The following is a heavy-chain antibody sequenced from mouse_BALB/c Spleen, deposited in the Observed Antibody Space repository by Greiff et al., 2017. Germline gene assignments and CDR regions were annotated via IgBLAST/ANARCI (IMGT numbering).Heavy chain of an antibody. CDR1: GYSFTGYY. CDR3: ATNWDYAMDY. D-gene: IGHD4-1*01. Sequence: VQLQQSGPELVKPGASVKISCKASGYSFTGYYMHWVKQSHVKSLEWIGRINPYNGATSYNQNFKDKASLTVDKSSSTAYMELHSLTSEDSAVYYCATNWDYAMDYWGQGTSVTVSS. CDR2: INPYNGAT. V-gene: IGHV1-31*01. J-gene: IGHJ4*01.